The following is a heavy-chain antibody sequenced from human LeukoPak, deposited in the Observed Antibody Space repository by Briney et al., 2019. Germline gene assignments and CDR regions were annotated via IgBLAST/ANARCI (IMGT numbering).Heavy chain of an antibody. D-gene: IGHD6-13*01. CDR3: AADLRYSGSWSSYYYYGMDV. CDR1: GFTFTSSA. CDR2: IVVGSGNT. Sequence: SVKVSCKASGFTFTSSAMQWVRQARGQRLEWIGWIVVGSGNTNYAQKFQERVTITRDMSTSTAYMELSSLRSEDTAVYYCAADLRYSGSWSSYYYYGMDVWGQGTTVTVSS. V-gene: IGHV1-58*02. J-gene: IGHJ6*01.